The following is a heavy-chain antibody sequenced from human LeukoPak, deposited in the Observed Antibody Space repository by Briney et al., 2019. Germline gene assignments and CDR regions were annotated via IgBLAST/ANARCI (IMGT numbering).Heavy chain of an antibody. V-gene: IGHV3-74*01. CDR3: ARAPSEIGGYYPEYFRH. J-gene: IGHJ1*01. D-gene: IGHD3-22*01. CDR2: KSDGST. CDR1: GFTFSSYW. Sequence: GGSLRLSCAASGFTFSSYWMHWVRQAPGKGLMWVSRKSDGSTNYADSVKGRFTISRDNAKNTVSLQMNSLRAEDTGVYYCARAPSEIGGYYPEYFRHWGQGTLVTVSS.